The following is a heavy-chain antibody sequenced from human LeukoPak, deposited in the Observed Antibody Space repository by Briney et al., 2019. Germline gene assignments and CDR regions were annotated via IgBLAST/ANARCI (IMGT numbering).Heavy chain of an antibody. CDR3: AKDSSTWGNRYFDY. V-gene: IGHV3-30*18. D-gene: IGHD2-2*01. CDR1: GFTFSSYG. Sequence: PGGSLRLSCAVSGFTFSSYGIHWVGQAPGKGLEWVTFISHDGTKNYYADSVKGRFTVSRDNSKNTLYLQMDSLRADDTAVYYCAKDSSTWGNRYFDYWGQGTLVTVSS. J-gene: IGHJ4*02. CDR2: ISHDGTKN.